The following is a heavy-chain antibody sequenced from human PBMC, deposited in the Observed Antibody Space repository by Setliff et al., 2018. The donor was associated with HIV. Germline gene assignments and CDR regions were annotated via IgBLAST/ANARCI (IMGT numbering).Heavy chain of an antibody. CDR1: GFPFSQYW. CDR2: INDDGRGI. J-gene: IGHJ4*02. CDR3: ATDRVRFGELLFFDY. D-gene: IGHD3-10*01. V-gene: IGHV3-74*01. Sequence: PGGSLRLSCAASGFPFSQYWMHWVRQAPGQGLVWVARINDDGRGISYADAVRGRFTISRDNADNSLYLDMSSLRAEDTAVYYCATDRVRFGELLFFDYWGQGTLVTVSS.